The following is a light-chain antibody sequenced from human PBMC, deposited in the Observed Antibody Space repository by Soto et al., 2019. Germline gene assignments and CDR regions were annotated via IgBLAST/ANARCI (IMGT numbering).Light chain of an antibody. V-gene: IGKV1-6*01. Sequence: AIQMTQSPWSMSASVGDRVTSTCRASQDIRSNLDWYQQKPGKAPKLLIYDVSNLQSGVPSRFSGSGSGTDFTLTISSLQPEDFATYYCLQDYNYPLTFGGGTKVDI. CDR3: LQDYNYPLT. J-gene: IGKJ4*01. CDR2: DVS. CDR1: QDIRSN.